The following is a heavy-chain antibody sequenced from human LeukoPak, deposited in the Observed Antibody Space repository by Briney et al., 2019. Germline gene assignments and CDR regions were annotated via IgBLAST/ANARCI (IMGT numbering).Heavy chain of an antibody. CDR3: AREVLLWYRGNDY. V-gene: IGHV3-48*02. CDR1: GFTFSSYS. J-gene: IGHJ4*02. Sequence: GGSLRVSCAASGFTFSSYSMNWVRQAPGKGLEWVSYISSSSSTIYYADSVKGRFTISRDNDKNSLYLQINILRDEDTAVYYCAREVLLWYRGNDYWGQGTLVTVSS. CDR2: ISSSSSTI. D-gene: IGHD3-10*01.